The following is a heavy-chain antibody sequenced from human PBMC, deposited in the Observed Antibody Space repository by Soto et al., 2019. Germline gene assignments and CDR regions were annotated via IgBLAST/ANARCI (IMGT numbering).Heavy chain of an antibody. CDR2: ISYDGSNK. Sequence: PGGSLRLSCAASGFTFSSYGMHWVRQAPGKGLEWVAVISYDGSNKYYADSVKGRFTISRDNSKNTLYLQMNSLRAEDTAVYYCAKVRIAAAGTLVPYYYYGMDVWGQGTTVTVSS. CDR3: AKVRIAAAGTLVPYYYYGMDV. CDR1: GFTFSSYG. V-gene: IGHV3-30*18. D-gene: IGHD6-13*01. J-gene: IGHJ6*02.